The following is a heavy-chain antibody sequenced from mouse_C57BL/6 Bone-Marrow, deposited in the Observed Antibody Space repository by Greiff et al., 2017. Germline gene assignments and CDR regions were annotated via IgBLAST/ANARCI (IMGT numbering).Heavy chain of an antibody. V-gene: IGHV5-6*01. D-gene: IGHD1-1*01. CDR3: ARHGTTVVATDY. CDR2: ISSGGSYT. CDR1: GFTFSSYG. Sequence: EVKLVESGGDLVKPGGSLKLSCAASGFTFSSYGMSWVRQTPDKRLEWVATISSGGSYTYYPDSVKGRFTISRDNAKNTLYLQMSSLKSEDTDMYYCARHGTTVVATDYWGQGTTLTVSS. J-gene: IGHJ2*01.